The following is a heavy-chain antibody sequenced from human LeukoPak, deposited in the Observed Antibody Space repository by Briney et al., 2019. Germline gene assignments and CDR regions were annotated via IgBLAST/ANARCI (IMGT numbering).Heavy chain of an antibody. J-gene: IGHJ4*02. V-gene: IGHV1-69*05. CDR3: ARVTYDRGWYYFDY. Sequence: GASVKVSCKASGGTFSSYAISWVRQAPGQGLEWMGGIIPIFGTANYAQKFQGRVTITTDESTNTAYMELSSLRSEDTAVYYCARVTYDRGWYYFDYWGQGTLVTVSS. CDR2: IIPIFGTA. CDR1: GGTFSSYA. D-gene: IGHD6-19*01.